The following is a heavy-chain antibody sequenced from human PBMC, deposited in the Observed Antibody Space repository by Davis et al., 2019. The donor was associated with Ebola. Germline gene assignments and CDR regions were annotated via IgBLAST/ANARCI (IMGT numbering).Heavy chain of an antibody. V-gene: IGHV3-7*03. D-gene: IGHD3-9*01. CDR1: GFTFSSYW. Sequence: GESLKISCAASGFTFSSYWMSWVRQAPGKGLEWVANIQQDGSEKYYVDSVKGRFTISRDNAKNSLYLQMNSLRAEDTAVYYCARDNDDSLTGHYFDHWGQGTLVTVSS. J-gene: IGHJ4*02. CDR2: IQQDGSEK. CDR3: ARDNDDSLTGHYFDH.